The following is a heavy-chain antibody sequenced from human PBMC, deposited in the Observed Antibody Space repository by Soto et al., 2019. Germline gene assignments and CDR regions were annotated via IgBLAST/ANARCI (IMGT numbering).Heavy chain of an antibody. CDR1: GFTFSSYA. CDR2: ISYDGSNK. Sequence: QVQLVESGGGVVQPGRSLRLSCAASGFTFSSYAMHWVRQAPGNGLEWVAVISYDGSNKYYADSVKGRFTISRDNSRNTLYLHMNSLRAEDTAVYYCARPLWRDDYNWGYFDLWGRGTLVTVSS. CDR3: ARPLWRDDYNWGYFDL. J-gene: IGHJ2*01. D-gene: IGHD4-4*01. V-gene: IGHV3-30-3*01.